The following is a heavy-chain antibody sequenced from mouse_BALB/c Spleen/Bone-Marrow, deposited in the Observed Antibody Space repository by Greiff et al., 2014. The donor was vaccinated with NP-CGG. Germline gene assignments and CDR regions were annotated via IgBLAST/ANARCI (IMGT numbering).Heavy chain of an antibody. V-gene: IGHV1-9*01. CDR2: ILPGSVTT. CDR3: ARDHFDY. Sequence: QVQLKESGAELMKPGASVKISCKATGYTFSSYWVEGIKQRPGHGLEWIGEILPGSVTTNYKGRFKGKATFTADTSSNTAYMQLSSLTSEDSAVYYCARDHFDYWGPGTTLTVSS. CDR1: GYTFSSYW. J-gene: IGHJ2*01.